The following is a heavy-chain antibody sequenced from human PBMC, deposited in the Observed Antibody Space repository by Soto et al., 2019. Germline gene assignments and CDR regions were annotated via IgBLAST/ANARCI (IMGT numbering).Heavy chain of an antibody. V-gene: IGHV4-28*03. CDR2: IYYSGTT. CDR3: ARGHWFDP. J-gene: IGHJ5*02. CDR1: GYSLISSNW. Sequence: SETLCLTCAVSGYSLISSNWWGWIRQPPGKGLEWIGYIYYSGTTYYNPPLKSRVTISVDTSKNQFSLKLSSVTAADTAVYYCARGHWFDPWGQGTLDPVSS.